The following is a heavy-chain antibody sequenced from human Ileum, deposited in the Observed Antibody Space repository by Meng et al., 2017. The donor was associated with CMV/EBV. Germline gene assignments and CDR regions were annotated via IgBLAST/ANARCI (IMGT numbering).Heavy chain of an antibody. CDR2: ISSSGTI. CDR3: ARDYYDTSGSI. V-gene: IGHV3-48*03. D-gene: IGHD3-22*01. CDR1: GFTFSSCG. Sequence: GESLKISCAASGFTFSSCGMNWVRQAPGKGLDWVSYISSSGTIYYADPVKGRFTISRDNAKNSLYLQMNSLRAEDTAVYFCARDYYDTSGSIWGQGTLVTVSS. J-gene: IGHJ4*02.